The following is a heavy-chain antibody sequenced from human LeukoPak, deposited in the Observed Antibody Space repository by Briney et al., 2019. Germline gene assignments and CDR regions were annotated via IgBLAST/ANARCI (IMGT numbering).Heavy chain of an antibody. CDR3: ATGYSSSWYGLNFDY. V-gene: IGHV1-69*13. CDR1: GGTFSSYA. CDR2: IIPIFGTA. Sequence: GASVKVSCKASGGTFSSYAISWVRQAPGQGLEWMGGIIPIFGTANYAQKFQGRVTITADESTSTAYMELSSLRSEDTAVYYCATGYSSSWYGLNFDYWGQGTLVTVSS. J-gene: IGHJ4*02. D-gene: IGHD6-13*01.